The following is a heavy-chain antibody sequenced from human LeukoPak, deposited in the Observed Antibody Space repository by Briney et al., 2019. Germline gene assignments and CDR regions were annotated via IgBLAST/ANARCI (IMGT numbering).Heavy chain of an antibody. J-gene: IGHJ3*02. CDR3: AKVRCSGYVNAFDI. V-gene: IGHV3-30*04. Sequence: GGSLRLSCAASGFTFSSYAMHWVRQAPGKGLEWVAVISYDGSNKYYADSVKGRFTISRDNSKNTLYLQMNSLRAEDTAVYYCAKVRCSGYVNAFDIWGQGTMVTVSS. CDR2: ISYDGSNK. CDR1: GFTFSSYA. D-gene: IGHD5-12*01.